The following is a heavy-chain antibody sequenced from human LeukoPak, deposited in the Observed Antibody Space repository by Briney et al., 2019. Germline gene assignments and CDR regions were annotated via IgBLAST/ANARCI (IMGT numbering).Heavy chain of an antibody. J-gene: IGHJ4*02. CDR2: ISGSSVYI. CDR1: GFPFSNYS. CDR3: ARVVRFSYYFDS. V-gene: IGHV3-21*01. Sequence: GGSLRLSCTASGFPFSNYSMNWVRQAPGKGLEWVSSISGSSVYIYYADSVKGRFTLSRDNAKKSLYLQMNSLRAEDTAVYFCARVVRFSYYFDSWGQGTLVTVSS.